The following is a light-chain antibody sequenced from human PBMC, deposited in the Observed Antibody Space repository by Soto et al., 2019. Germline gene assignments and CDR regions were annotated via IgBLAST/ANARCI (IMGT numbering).Light chain of an antibody. CDR2: EVN. CDR3: SSYAGSSNV. J-gene: IGLJ1*01. V-gene: IGLV2-8*01. CDR1: SSDVGGYSY. Sequence: QSVLTQPPSASGSPGQPVAISCTGTSSDVGGYSYVSWYQQHPGKAPKLMTYEVNKRPSGVPDRFSGSKSGNTASLTVSGLQAEDEADYYCSSYAGSSNVFGTGTKVTVL.